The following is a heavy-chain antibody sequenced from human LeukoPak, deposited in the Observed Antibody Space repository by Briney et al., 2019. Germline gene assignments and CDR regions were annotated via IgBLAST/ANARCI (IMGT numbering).Heavy chain of an antibody. CDR1: GYTFTSYG. CDR2: ISAYNGNT. Sequence: APVKVSFKASGYTFTSYGINWVRQAPGQGLEWMGWISAYNGNTNYAQKFQGRVTMTTDTSTSTAYMELRSLRSDDTAVYYCARNQTYDSSGYHVGSFDYWGQGTLVTVSS. D-gene: IGHD3-22*01. CDR3: ARNQTYDSSGYHVGSFDY. J-gene: IGHJ4*02. V-gene: IGHV1-18*01.